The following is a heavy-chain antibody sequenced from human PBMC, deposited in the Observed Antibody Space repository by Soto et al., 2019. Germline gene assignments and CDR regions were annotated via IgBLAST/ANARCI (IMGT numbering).Heavy chain of an antibody. CDR3: AREGDVPYYYYGTDV. Sequence: QVQLVQSGGEVKKPGASVKVSCKASGYTFTSYGISWVRQAPGQGHEWMGWISGYNGKTNYAQKVQDRVTMTTDTCTSTVYMELRSLRSDDTAMYYCAREGDVPYYYYGTDVWGQGTTVTVSS. D-gene: IGHD2-21*02. V-gene: IGHV1-18*01. J-gene: IGHJ6*02. CDR1: GYTFTSYG. CDR2: ISGYNGKT.